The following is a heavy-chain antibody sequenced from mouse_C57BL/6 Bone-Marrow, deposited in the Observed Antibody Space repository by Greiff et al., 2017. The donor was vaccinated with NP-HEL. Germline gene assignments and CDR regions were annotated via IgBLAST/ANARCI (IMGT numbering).Heavy chain of an antibody. Sequence: EVKLQESGPELVKPGASVKMSCKASGYTFTDYNMHWVKQSHGKSLEWIGYINPNNGGTSYNQKFKGKATLTVNKSSSTAYMELRSLTSEESAVYYCASYSNFYYYAMDYWGQGISVTVSS. V-gene: IGHV1-22*01. D-gene: IGHD2-5*01. CDR2: INPNNGGT. J-gene: IGHJ4*01. CDR3: ASYSNFYYYAMDY. CDR1: GYTFTDYN.